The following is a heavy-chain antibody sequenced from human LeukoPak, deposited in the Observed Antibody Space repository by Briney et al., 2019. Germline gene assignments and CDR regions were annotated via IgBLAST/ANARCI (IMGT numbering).Heavy chain of an antibody. CDR3: ARGPGLGVPAVILDYYGLDV. J-gene: IGHJ6*02. Sequence: ASVKVSCKASGYTFSDYYIHWVRQAPGQGLEWMGWINPKSADTNYAQEFQGRVTMTRDTSISTAFIELSRLISDDTAVCYCARGPGLGVPAVILDYYGLDVWGQGTTVTVSS. CDR1: GYTFSDYY. V-gene: IGHV1-2*02. CDR2: INPKSADT. D-gene: IGHD2-2*01.